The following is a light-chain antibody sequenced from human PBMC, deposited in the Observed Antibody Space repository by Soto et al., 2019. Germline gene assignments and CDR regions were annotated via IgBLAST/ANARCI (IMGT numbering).Light chain of an antibody. J-gene: IGLJ3*02. Sequence: QPVLTQPPSVSGAPGQRVTIYCTGSSSNIGAGYDVHWYQQLPGTAPKLLIYGNSNRPSGVPDRFSGSKSGTSASLAITGLQAEDEADYYCQSYDSSLSGWVFGAGTKVTVL. CDR1: SSNIGAGYD. V-gene: IGLV1-40*01. CDR3: QSYDSSLSGWV. CDR2: GNS.